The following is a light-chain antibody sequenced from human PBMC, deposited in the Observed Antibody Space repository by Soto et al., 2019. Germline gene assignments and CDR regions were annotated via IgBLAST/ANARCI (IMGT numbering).Light chain of an antibody. CDR1: QSVRTN. V-gene: IGKV3-15*01. CDR3: QHYNNLWT. CDR2: GAS. Sequence: EIVMTQSPATLSVSPGERATLSCRASQSVRTNLAWYQQKPGQAPRPLIYGASTRATGIPARFSGGGSGTEFTLTISSLQSEDFAFYYCQHYNNLWTFGQGTKVEIK. J-gene: IGKJ1*01.